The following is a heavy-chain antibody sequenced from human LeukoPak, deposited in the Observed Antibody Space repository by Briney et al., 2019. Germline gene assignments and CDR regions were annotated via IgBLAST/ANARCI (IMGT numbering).Heavy chain of an antibody. CDR1: GFTFSSYS. Sequence: AGGSLRLSCAASGFTFSSYSMNWVRQAPGKGLEWVSSISSSSSYIYYADSVKGRFTISRDNAKNSLYLQMNSLRAEDTAVYYCARGAGWGATEDYWGQGTLVTVSS. D-gene: IGHD1-26*01. J-gene: IGHJ4*02. CDR3: ARGAGWGATEDY. CDR2: ISSSSSYI. V-gene: IGHV3-21*01.